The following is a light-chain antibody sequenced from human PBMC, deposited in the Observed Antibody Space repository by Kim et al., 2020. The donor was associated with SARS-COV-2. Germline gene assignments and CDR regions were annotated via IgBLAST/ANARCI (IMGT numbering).Light chain of an antibody. V-gene: IGKV3-15*01. CDR3: QQYYNWPRT. CDR2: GAS. Sequence: EIVMTQSPATLSVSPGERATLTCRASQSVSSNLAWYQQKPAQAPRLLIYGASTRATGVPARFSGSGSGTEFTLTISSLQSEDFAAYYCQQYYNWPRTFGQGTKLEI. CDR1: QSVSSN. J-gene: IGKJ2*02.